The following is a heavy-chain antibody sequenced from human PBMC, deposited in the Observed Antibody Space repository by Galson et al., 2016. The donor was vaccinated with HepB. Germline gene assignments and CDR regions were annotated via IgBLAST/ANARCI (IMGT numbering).Heavy chain of an antibody. Sequence: SLRLSCAASGFTFSNVWMNWVRQAPGKGLEWVGRIRSKTAGGTTDYAAPVKGRFTVSRDDSKNTLFLQMSSLDTDDTAVYYCATEVFGMPFNSDYWGQGTVVTVSS. CDR2: IRSKTAGGTT. V-gene: IGHV3-15*01. CDR3: ATEVFGMPFNSDY. CDR1: GFTFSNVW. D-gene: IGHD2-2*01. J-gene: IGHJ4*02.